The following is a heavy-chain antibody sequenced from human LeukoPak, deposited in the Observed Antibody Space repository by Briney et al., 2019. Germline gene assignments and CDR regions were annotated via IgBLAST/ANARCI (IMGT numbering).Heavy chain of an antibody. CDR2: IRYDGSNK. Sequence: PGGSLRLSCAASGFTFSSYGMHWVRQAPGKGLEWVAFIRYDGSNKYYADSVKGRFTISRDNSKNTLYLQMNSLRAEDTAVYYCAKDRWEYSSSWSYYFDYWGQGTLVTVSS. J-gene: IGHJ4*02. CDR1: GFTFSSYG. CDR3: AKDRWEYSSSWSYYFDY. D-gene: IGHD6-13*01. V-gene: IGHV3-30*02.